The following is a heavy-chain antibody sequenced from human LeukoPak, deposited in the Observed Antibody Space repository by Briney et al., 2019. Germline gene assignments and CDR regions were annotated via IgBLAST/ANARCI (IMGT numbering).Heavy chain of an antibody. Sequence: SETLSLTCTVSGGSISSGDYYWSWILQPPGKGLEWIGYIYYSGSTYYNPSLKSRVTISVDTSKNQFSLKLSSVTAADTAVYYCARLITADNYFDYWGQGTLVTVSS. D-gene: IGHD6-13*01. CDR2: IYYSGST. J-gene: IGHJ4*02. V-gene: IGHV4-30-4*01. CDR3: ARLITADNYFDY. CDR1: GGSISSGDYY.